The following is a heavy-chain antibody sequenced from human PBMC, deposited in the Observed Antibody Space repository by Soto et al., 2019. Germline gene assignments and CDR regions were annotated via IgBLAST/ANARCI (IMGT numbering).Heavy chain of an antibody. CDR1: GGSISSGGYY. J-gene: IGHJ4*02. Sequence: QVQLQESGPGLVKPSQTLSLTCTVSGGSISSGGYYWSWIRQHPGKGLDWIGYIYYSGSTYYNPSLKSRVTISVDTSKNQFSLKLNSVTAADTAVYYCARATYYYDTSAYSPKYYFDYWGQGTLVTVSS. CDR3: ARATYYYDTSAYSPKYYFDY. D-gene: IGHD3-22*01. V-gene: IGHV4-31*02. CDR2: IYYSGST.